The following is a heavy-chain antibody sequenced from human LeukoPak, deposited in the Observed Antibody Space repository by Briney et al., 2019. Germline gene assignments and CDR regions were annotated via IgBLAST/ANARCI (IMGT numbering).Heavy chain of an antibody. CDR3: ARAPLSAGPDSTYFDY. CDR1: GYSFTSYW. CDR2: IYPGDSDT. V-gene: IGHV5-51*01. J-gene: IGHJ4*02. Sequence: GESLKISCKGSGYSFTSYWIGWVRQMPGKGLEWMGIIYPGDSDTRYSPSFQGQVTISADKSISTAYLQWSSLKASDTAMYYCARAPLSAGPDSTYFDYWGQGTLVTVSS. D-gene: IGHD6-13*01.